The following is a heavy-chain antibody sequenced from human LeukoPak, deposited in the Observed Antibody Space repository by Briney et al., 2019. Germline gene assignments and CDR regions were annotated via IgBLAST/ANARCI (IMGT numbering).Heavy chain of an antibody. V-gene: IGHV3-21*01. CDR1: GFTFGSYS. CDR3: ASLGGLSELAAFDI. J-gene: IGHJ3*02. D-gene: IGHD3-10*01. CDR2: ISSSSSYI. Sequence: GGSLRLSCAASGFTFGSYSMNWVRQAPGKGLEWVSSISSSSSYIYYADSVKGRFTIPRDNAKNSLYLQMNSLRAEDTAVYYCASLGGLSELAAFDIWGQGTMVTVSS.